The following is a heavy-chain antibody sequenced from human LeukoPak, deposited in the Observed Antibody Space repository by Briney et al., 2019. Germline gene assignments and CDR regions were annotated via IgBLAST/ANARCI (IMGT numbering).Heavy chain of an antibody. Sequence: KPSQTLSLTCAVSGGSISSGGYSWSWIRQPPGKGLEWIGYICHSGSTYYNPSLKSRVTISVDRSKNQFSLKLSSVTAADTAVYYCARSSGAFDIWGQGTMVTVSS. CDR1: GGSISSGGYS. D-gene: IGHD1-26*01. CDR3: ARSSGAFDI. V-gene: IGHV4-30-2*01. CDR2: ICHSGST. J-gene: IGHJ3*02.